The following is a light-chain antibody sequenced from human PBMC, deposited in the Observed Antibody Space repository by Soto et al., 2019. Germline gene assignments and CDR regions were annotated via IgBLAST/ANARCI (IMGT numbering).Light chain of an antibody. CDR2: HVT. V-gene: IGLV2-14*03. J-gene: IGLJ1*01. CDR3: CSLATNHPWV. CDR1: RSDIGHYDY. Sequence: QSALTQPASVSGSPGQSITISCTGTRSDIGHYDYVSWYQQHPGKAPKLMIYHVTNRPSGVSNRYSGSKSGNSASLTISGLHADDEAYYCCCSLATNHPWVFGSGTKVTVL.